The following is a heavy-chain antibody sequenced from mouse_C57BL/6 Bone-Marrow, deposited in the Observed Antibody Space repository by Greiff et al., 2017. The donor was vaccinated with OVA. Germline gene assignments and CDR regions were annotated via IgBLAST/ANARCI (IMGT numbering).Heavy chain of an antibody. V-gene: IGHV1-53*01. J-gene: IGHJ2*01. CDR1: GYTFTSYW. Sequence: QVQLQQSGTELVKPGASVKLSCKASGYTFTSYWMHWVKQRPGQGLEWIGNINPSNGGTNYNEKFKSKATLTVDKSSSTAYMQLSSLTSEDSAVYYCARGGLLRLYYFDYWGQGTTLTVSS. CDR2: INPSNGGT. D-gene: IGHD1-1*01. CDR3: ARGGLLRLYYFDY.